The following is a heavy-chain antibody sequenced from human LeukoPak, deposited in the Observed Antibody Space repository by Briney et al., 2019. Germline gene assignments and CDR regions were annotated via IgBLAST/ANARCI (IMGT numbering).Heavy chain of an antibody. Sequence: PGGSLRLSCAASGFTFSSYGMHWVRQAPGKGLEWVAVIWYGGSNKYYADSVKGRFTISRDNSKNTLYLQMNSLRAEDTAVYYCARDSALHYDYVWGSSGFDYWGQRTLVTVSS. CDR1: GFTFSSYG. CDR3: ARDSALHYDYVWGSSGFDY. D-gene: IGHD3-16*01. CDR2: IWYGGSNK. J-gene: IGHJ4*02. V-gene: IGHV3-33*01.